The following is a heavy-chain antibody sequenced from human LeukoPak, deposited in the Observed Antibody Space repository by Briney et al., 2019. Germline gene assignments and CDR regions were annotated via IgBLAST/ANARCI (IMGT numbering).Heavy chain of an antibody. J-gene: IGHJ4*02. CDR1: GFTFTSYA. V-gene: IGHV3-23*01. CDR2: ISGSGGNT. Sequence: GGSLRPSCPASGFTFTSYAMGWVSQPPGKGLEWVSAISGSGGNTYYADSVKGRFTISRDNSKNTLYLQMNSLRAEDTAVYYCAKVPPGIAVAGHFDYWGQGTLVTVSS. CDR3: AKVPPGIAVAGHFDY. D-gene: IGHD6-19*01.